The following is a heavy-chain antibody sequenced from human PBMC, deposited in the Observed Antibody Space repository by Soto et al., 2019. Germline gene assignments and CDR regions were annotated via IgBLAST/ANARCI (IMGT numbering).Heavy chain of an antibody. V-gene: IGHV4-59*01. CDR3: ARSTGVTHPFDP. D-gene: IGHD3-10*01. J-gene: IGHJ5*02. Sequence: SETLSLTCTVSGGSISSYYWSWIRQPPGKGPEWIGYIYYSGSTNYNPSLKSRVTISVDTSKNQFSLKLSSVTAADTAVYYCARSTGVTHPFDPWGQGTLVTVSS. CDR1: GGSISSYY. CDR2: IYYSGST.